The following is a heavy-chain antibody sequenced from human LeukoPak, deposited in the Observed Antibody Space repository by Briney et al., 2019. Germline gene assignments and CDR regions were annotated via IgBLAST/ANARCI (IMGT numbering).Heavy chain of an antibody. Sequence: SETLSFNCAVYGGSCSGYYWSWIRKPQGKGLEWMGKINHSDSINYNPSLKRRVTISVDTSNNPFSLKRSLMTAAPAVVYYATRVKRGSYPGSYFDYGGQGTLVTVSS. CDR1: GGSCSGYY. CDR2: INHSDSI. CDR3: TRVKRGSYPGSYFDY. J-gene: IGHJ4*02. D-gene: IGHD1-26*01. V-gene: IGHV4-34*01.